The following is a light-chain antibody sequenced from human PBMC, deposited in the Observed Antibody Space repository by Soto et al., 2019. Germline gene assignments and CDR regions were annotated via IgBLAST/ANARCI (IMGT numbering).Light chain of an antibody. CDR3: MQGTHWPIT. J-gene: IGKJ5*01. CDR1: QSLVHSDGIAY. V-gene: IGKV2-30*02. Sequence: DVVMTQSPLSLPVTLGQPAYISCRSNQSLVHSDGIAYFSWFQQRPGRSPRRLIYKVSNRDSGVPARFSGSGSGTDFALKISRVEAEDVGVYYCMQGTHWPITCGQGTRLEIK. CDR2: KVS.